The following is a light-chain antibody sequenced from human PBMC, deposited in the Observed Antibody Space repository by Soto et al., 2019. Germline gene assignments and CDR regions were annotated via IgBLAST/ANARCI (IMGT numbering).Light chain of an antibody. J-gene: IGKJ4*01. Sequence: EIVLTQSPATLSLSPGERATLSCRASQSVSGYLAWYQQKPGQAPRLLIYGASSRATGIPDRFSASGSGTDFTLTISRLESEDSAVYYCQHYGSSPGLTFGGATKVDIK. CDR2: GAS. V-gene: IGKV3-20*01. CDR3: QHYGSSPGLT. CDR1: QSVSGY.